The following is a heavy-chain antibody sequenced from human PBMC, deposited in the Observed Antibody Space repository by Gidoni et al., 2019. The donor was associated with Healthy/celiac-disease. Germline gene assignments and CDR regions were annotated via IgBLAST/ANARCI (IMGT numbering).Heavy chain of an antibody. D-gene: IGHD3-22*01. CDR2: IYYSGST. CDR3: ARCYYDSSGPFDY. Sequence: QLQLQESGPGLVKPSETLSLTCTVSGGPISSSSYYWGWIRQPPGKGLEWIGSIYYSGSTYYNPSLKSRVTISVDTSKNQFSLKLSSVTAADTAVYYCARCYYDSSGPFDYWGQGTLVTVSS. V-gene: IGHV4-39*01. J-gene: IGHJ4*02. CDR1: GGPISSSSYY.